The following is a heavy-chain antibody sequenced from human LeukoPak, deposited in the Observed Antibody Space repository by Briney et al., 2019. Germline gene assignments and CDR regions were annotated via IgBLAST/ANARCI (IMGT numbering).Heavy chain of an antibody. D-gene: IGHD4-17*01. CDR1: GFTFSTYS. CDR3: ARGPYYGDLLFDY. Sequence: GGSLRLSCAASGFTFSTYSMNWVRQPPGKGLEGVSYISSSSSTIYYEASVRGRFTISRDNAKNSLYLLMNTLRDEDTAVYYCARGPYYGDLLFDYWGKGTLVSVSS. J-gene: IGHJ4*02. CDR2: ISSSSSTI. V-gene: IGHV3-48*02.